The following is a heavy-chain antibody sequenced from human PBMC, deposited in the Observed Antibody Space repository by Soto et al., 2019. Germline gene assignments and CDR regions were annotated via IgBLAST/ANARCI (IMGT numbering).Heavy chain of an antibody. V-gene: IGHV4-39*01. CDR1: GGSISSGVYY. D-gene: IGHD2-15*01. CDR3: ARHLTYCSAGSCYSDFPYYGMDV. Sequence: ETLSLTCTVSGGSISSGVYYWSWIRQPPGKGLEWIGYIFYSGSTYYNPSLKSRVTISVDTSKNQFSLKLSSVTAADTAVYYCARHLTYCSAGSCYSDFPYYGMDVWGQGTTVTVSS. CDR2: IFYSGST. J-gene: IGHJ6*02.